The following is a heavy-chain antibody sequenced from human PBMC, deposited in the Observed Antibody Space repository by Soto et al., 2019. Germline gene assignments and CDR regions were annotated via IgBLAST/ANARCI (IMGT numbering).Heavy chain of an antibody. CDR2: MNPNSGNT. CDR1: GYTFTSYD. J-gene: IGHJ4*02. V-gene: IGHV1-8*01. Sequence: ASVKVSCKASGYTFTSYDINWVRQATGQGLEWMGWMNPNSGNTGYAQKFQGRVTMTRNTSISTAYMELSNLRSEDTAVYYCARAHSGYDTFDYWGQGTLVTVSS. D-gene: IGHD5-12*01. CDR3: ARAHSGYDTFDY.